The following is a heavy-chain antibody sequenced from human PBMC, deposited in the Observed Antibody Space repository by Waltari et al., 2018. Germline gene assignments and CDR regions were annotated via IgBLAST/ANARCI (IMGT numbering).Heavy chain of an antibody. CDR3: ASERGTFGVGRSSFDR. Sequence: QVYLVESGGGVVQPGGSLSPSGAASGFMSGNYVRHWVGQAPGKGLEWVASIRYDGSNTFHADSVKGRFTISRDNSTNTMDLQTSSLRPEDTAVYYCASERGTFGVGRSSFDRWGQGTLVIVSS. V-gene: IGHV3-30*02. J-gene: IGHJ4*02. CDR2: IRYDGSNT. CDR1: GFMSGNYV. D-gene: IGHD3-3*01.